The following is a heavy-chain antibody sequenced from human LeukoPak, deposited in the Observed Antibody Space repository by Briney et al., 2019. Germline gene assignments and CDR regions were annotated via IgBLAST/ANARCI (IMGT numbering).Heavy chain of an antibody. V-gene: IGHV1-46*01. CDR1: GYTFTIYY. Sequence: ASVKVSCKASGYTFTIYYIHWVRQAPGQGLEWMGIINPSGGSTSYAQKFQGRVTMTRDTSTSTVYMELSSLRSEDTAVYYCAREYYYDSSGYSLLYYYYGMDVWGQGTTVTVSS. D-gene: IGHD3-22*01. J-gene: IGHJ6*02. CDR2: INPSGGST. CDR3: AREYYYDSSGYSLLYYYYGMDV.